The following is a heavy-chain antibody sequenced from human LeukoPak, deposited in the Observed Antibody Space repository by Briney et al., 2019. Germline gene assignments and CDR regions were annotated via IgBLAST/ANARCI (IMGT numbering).Heavy chain of an antibody. CDR1: GGSISSYY. V-gene: IGHV4-59*01. D-gene: IGHD6-13*01. CDR3: ATYSSSWYLDY. CDR2: IYYSGST. J-gene: IGHJ4*02. Sequence: KPSETLSLTCTVSGGSISSYYWSWIRQPPGKGLEWIGYIYYSGSTNYNPSLKSRVTISVDTSKNQFSLKLSSVTAADTAVYYCATYSSSWYLDYWGQGTLVTVSS.